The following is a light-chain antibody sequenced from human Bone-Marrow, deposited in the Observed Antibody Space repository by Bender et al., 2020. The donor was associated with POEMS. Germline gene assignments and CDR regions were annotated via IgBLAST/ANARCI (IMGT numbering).Light chain of an antibody. CDR1: SSDVGRYNL. CDR2: EVS. Sequence: QSALTQPASVSGSPGQSITISCTGSSSDVGRYNLVSWYQQHPGRAPRLIIFEVSKRPSGVSNRFSGSRSGNTASLTISGLQAEDEGDYYCCSYADSRTFVFGTGTKVPVL. V-gene: IGLV2-23*02. J-gene: IGLJ1*01. CDR3: CSYADSRTFV.